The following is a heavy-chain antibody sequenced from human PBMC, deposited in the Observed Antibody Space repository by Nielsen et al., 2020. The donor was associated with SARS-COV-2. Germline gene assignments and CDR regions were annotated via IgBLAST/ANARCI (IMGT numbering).Heavy chain of an antibody. CDR1: GFTFSDYY. V-gene: IGHV3-11*05. Sequence: GESLKISCAASGFTFSDYYMSWIRQDPGKGLEWVSYISSSSSYTNYADSVKGRFTISRDNAKNSLYLQMNSLRAEDTAVYYCARVFAYYDSSGPIDYWGQGTLVTVSS. CDR3: ARVFAYYDSSGPIDY. CDR2: ISSSSSYT. D-gene: IGHD3-22*01. J-gene: IGHJ4*02.